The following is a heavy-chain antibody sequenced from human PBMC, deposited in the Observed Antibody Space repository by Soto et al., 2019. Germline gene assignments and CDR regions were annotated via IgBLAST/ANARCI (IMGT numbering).Heavy chain of an antibody. D-gene: IGHD5-12*01. J-gene: IGHJ4*02. Sequence: SETLSLTCTVSGGSISSGGYYWSWIRQHPGKGLEWIGYIYYSGSTYYNPSLKSRVTISVDTSKNQFSLKLSSVTAADTAVYNCYAFRRWLPDNHGNFDYWGQGTLVTVSS. CDR1: GGSISSGGYY. CDR2: IYYSGST. V-gene: IGHV4-31*03. CDR3: YAFRRWLPDNHGNFDY.